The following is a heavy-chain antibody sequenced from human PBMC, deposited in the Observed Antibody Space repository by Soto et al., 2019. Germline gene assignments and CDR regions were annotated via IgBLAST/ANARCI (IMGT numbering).Heavy chain of an antibody. V-gene: IGHV3-73*02. CDR2: IKSRVANYAT. CDR3: ATLLSSHNAYIFDS. Sequence: EVLLVESGGGLVQPGGSLKLSCAASGFAFSGSAMHCVRQASGKGLEWVGRIKSRVANYATAYAASVKGRFAISRDDSKSTSYLPLNSLRTEDTAMYYCATLLSSHNAYIFDSWGQGTLVTVSS. J-gene: IGHJ4*02. D-gene: IGHD1-26*01. CDR1: GFAFSGSA.